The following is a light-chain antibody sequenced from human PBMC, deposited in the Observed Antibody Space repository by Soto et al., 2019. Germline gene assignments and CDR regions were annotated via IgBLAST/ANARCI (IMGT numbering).Light chain of an antibody. CDR2: DAC. CDR3: QQYDNLPLT. CDR1: RDTKNY. V-gene: IGKV1-33*01. J-gene: IGKJ4*01. Sequence: DIQMTQSPSSLSASVRDRVTITCQASRDTKNYLNWYQQKSGIAPKLLIYDACELETGVPSRFSGSGSGTDFTFTINSLQPEDIATYYCQQYDNLPLTFGGGTKVDI.